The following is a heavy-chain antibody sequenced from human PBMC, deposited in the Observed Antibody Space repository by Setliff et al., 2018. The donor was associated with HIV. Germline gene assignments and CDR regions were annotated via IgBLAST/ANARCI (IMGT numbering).Heavy chain of an antibody. J-gene: IGHJ4*02. Sequence: SETLSLTCTVSGGSIKSSSDYWGWIRQPPGKGLEWIGTIYYSGSTYYNPSLKSRVTISVDTSENQFSLKLSSVTAADTTVYYCARHSGLGGYYSPFDYWGPGTLVTSPQ. CDR2: IYYSGST. V-gene: IGHV4-39*01. CDR3: ARHSGLGGYYSPFDY. D-gene: IGHD3-22*01. CDR1: GGSIKSSSDY.